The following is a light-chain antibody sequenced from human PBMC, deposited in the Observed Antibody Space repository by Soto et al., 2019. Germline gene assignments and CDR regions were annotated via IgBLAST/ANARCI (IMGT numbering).Light chain of an antibody. CDR3: QQANSFPPS. Sequence: DIQLAQSPSSVSASVGDRVTITCRASQGIGSWLAWYQQKPGKAPKLLIYAASTLQSGIPSTFSGSRSGTDFTLTISSLQPEDFASYHGQQANSFPPSFGGGTKVEIQ. CDR1: QGIGSW. J-gene: IGKJ4*01. V-gene: IGKV1D-12*01. CDR2: AAS.